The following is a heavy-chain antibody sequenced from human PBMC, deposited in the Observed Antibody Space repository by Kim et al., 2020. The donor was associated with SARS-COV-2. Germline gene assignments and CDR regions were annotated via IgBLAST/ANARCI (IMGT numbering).Heavy chain of an antibody. CDR3: AKGEFLWFGKSSPYPFDI. J-gene: IGHJ3*02. Sequence: VRGRFSISRDNSKNTLNLQINSLRAEDTALYYCAKGEFLWFGKSSPYPFDIWGQGTMVTVSS. V-gene: IGHV3-23*01. D-gene: IGHD3-10*01.